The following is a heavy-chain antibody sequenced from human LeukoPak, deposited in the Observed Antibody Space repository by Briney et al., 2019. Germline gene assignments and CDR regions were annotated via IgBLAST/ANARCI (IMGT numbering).Heavy chain of an antibody. Sequence: PSETLSLTCTVSGASISNYYWNWIRQPPGKGLEWIGFIYNSGNTKYNPSLRGRVTISLDTSKNQFSLNLNSVTTADRAVYYCAGNTNILGDVNWFDPWGQGTLVTVSS. V-gene: IGHV4-59*01. CDR1: GASISNYY. CDR3: AGNTNILGDVNWFDP. D-gene: IGHD2-8*01. CDR2: IYNSGNT. J-gene: IGHJ5*02.